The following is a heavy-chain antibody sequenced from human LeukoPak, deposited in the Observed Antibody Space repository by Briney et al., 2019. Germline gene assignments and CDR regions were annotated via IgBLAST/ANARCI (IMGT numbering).Heavy chain of an antibody. J-gene: IGHJ5*02. CDR3: ARGGGYNWFDP. CDR1: GGSFSGYY. V-gene: IGHV4-34*01. Sequence: PSETLSLTCAVYGGSFSGYYWSWIRQPPRKGLEWIGEINHSGSTNYNPSLKSRVTISVDTSKNQFSLKVSSVTAADTAVYYCARGGGYNWFDPWGQGTLVTVSS. CDR2: INHSGST.